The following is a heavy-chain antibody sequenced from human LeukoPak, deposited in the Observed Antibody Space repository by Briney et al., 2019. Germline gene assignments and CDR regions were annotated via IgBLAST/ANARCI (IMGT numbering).Heavy chain of an antibody. CDR3: ASQSYYYDSQNWFDP. D-gene: IGHD3-22*01. CDR2: IYYSGST. Sequence: SETLSLTCTVSGGSISSSDYYWSWIRQPPGKGLEWLGYIYYSGSTNYNPSLKSRVTISVDTSKNQFSLKLSSVTAADTAVYYCASQSYYYDSQNWFDPWGQGTLVTVSS. CDR1: GGSISSSDYY. V-gene: IGHV4-61*05. J-gene: IGHJ5*02.